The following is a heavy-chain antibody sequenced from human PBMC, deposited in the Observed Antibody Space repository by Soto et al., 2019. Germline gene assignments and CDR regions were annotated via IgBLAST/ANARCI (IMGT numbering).Heavy chain of an antibody. CDR1: GGSFSGYY. CDR3: ARGLIFGVVIIPVWAFDI. J-gene: IGHJ3*02. CDR2: INHSGST. V-gene: IGHV4-34*01. Sequence: PSETLSLTCAVYGGSFSGYYWSGIRQPPGKGLEWIGEINHSGSTNYNPSLKSRVTISVDTSKNQFSLKLSSVTAADTAVYYCARGLIFGVVIIPVWAFDIWGQGTMVTVSS. D-gene: IGHD3-3*01.